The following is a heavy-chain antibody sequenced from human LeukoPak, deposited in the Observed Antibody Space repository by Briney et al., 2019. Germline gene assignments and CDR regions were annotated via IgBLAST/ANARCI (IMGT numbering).Heavy chain of an antibody. CDR2: INHSGST. D-gene: IGHD6-13*01. J-gene: IGHJ2*01. CDR3: ARAPQIRSSSWYAWYFDL. V-gene: IGHV4-34*01. Sequence: PSETLSLTCAVYGGSFSGYYWSWIRQPPGKGLGWIGEINHSGSTNYNPSLKSRVTISVDTSKNQFSLKLSSVTAADTAVYYCARAPQIRSSSWYAWYFDLWGRGTLVTVSS. CDR1: GGSFSGYY.